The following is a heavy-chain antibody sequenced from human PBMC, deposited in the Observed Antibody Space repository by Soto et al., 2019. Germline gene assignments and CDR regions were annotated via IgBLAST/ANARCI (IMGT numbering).Heavy chain of an antibody. CDR2: IYPGDSDT. CDR3: ARLTGYYDILTGPDHWYYFDY. J-gene: IGHJ4*02. D-gene: IGHD3-9*01. CDR1: GYSFTSYW. V-gene: IGHV5-51*01. Sequence: LGESLKISCKGSGYSFTSYWIGWVRQMPGKGLEWMGIIYPGDSDTRYSPSFQGQVTISADKSISTAYLQWSSLKASDTAMYYCARLTGYYDILTGPDHWYYFDYWGQGTLVTVSS.